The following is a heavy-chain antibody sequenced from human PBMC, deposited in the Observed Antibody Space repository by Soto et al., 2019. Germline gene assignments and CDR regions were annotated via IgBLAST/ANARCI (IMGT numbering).Heavy chain of an antibody. CDR2: ISNDGSYK. CDR3: ARDCSGGSCYPGMDV. V-gene: IGHV3-30*03. D-gene: IGHD2-15*01. Sequence: GGSLRLSCAVSGFNFSIFGMHWVRQAPGKGLEWVAVISNDGSYKYYAESVKGRFTISRDNAKNSVYLQINSLRAGDTAVYFCARDCSGGSCYPGMDVWGQGTTVTVSS. CDR1: GFNFSIFG. J-gene: IGHJ6*02.